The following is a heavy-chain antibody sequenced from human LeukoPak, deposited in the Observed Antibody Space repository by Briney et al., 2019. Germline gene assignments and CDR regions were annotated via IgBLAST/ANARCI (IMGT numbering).Heavy chain of an antibody. CDR1: GLTLITYA. V-gene: IGHV1-69*05. CDR3: ARDRKSSSWYSNAFDI. D-gene: IGHD6-13*01. CDR2: IIPILGTA. Sequence: ASVKVSCKASGLTLITYAISWVRQAPGQGLEWMGGIIPILGTANYAQKFQGRVTITTDESTSTAYMELTSLRSEDTAVYYCARDRKSSSWYSNAFDIWGQGTMVTVSS. J-gene: IGHJ3*02.